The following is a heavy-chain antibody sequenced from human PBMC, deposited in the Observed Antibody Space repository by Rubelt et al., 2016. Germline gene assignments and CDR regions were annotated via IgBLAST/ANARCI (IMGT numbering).Heavy chain of an antibody. J-gene: IGHJ4*02. V-gene: IGHV4-59*01. CDR2: IYHRGRA. D-gene: IGHD5-12*01. CDR3: AGGFYYFDY. CDR1: GGPISSYY. Sequence: QVQLQESGPGLVKPSETLSLTCTVSGGPISSYYWSWLRQPPGKGLEWIGRIYHRGRAAFNPSLKGRVLLSIDTSKNQFFLKLRSVTAADTAVYYCAGGFYYFDYWGQGALVSVSS.